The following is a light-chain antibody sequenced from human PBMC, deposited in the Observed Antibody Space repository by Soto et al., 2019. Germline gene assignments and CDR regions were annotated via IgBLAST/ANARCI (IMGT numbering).Light chain of an antibody. CDR1: SSDVGGYNY. CDR3: SAYTSSSTPYV. J-gene: IGLJ1*01. Sequence: QSALTQPASVSGSPGQSITISCTGTSSDVGGYNYVSWYQHHPGKAPKLMIYEVSNRPSGVSNRFSGCKSGNTASLTISGLQAEDEADYYCSAYTSSSTPYVFGTGTKLTVL. V-gene: IGLV2-14*01. CDR2: EVS.